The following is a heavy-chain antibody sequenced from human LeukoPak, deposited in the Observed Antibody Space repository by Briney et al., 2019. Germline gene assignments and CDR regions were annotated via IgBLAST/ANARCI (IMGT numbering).Heavy chain of an antibody. V-gene: IGHV3-74*01. CDR1: GFTFSSYW. J-gene: IGHJ3*02. CDR2: INSDGSST. Sequence: GGSLRLSXAASGFTFSSYWMHWVRQAPGKGLVWVSRINSDGSSTSYADSVKGRFTISRDNAKNTLYLQMNSQRAEDTAVYYCARDAVKWEPDAFDIWGQGTMATVSS. D-gene: IGHD1-26*01. CDR3: ARDAVKWEPDAFDI.